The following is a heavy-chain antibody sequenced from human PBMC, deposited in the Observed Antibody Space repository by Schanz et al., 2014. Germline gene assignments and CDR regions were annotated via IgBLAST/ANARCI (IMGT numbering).Heavy chain of an antibody. CDR2: VSSNNIYT. CDR3: AKDQGSYGSGSYSYFDY. Sequence: QVQLVESGGGLVKPGGSLRLSCTASGFTFSDYYMTWIRQAPGKGLEWVSYVSSNNIYTKYADSVRGRFTISRDNSKNTLYLQMNSLRAEDTAVYYCAKDQGSYGSGSYSYFDYWGQGTLATVSS. CDR1: GFTFSDYY. D-gene: IGHD3-10*01. J-gene: IGHJ4*02. V-gene: IGHV3-11*05.